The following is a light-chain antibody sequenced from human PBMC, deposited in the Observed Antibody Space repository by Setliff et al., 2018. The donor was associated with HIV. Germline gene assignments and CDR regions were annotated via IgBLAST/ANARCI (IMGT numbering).Light chain of an antibody. Sequence: QSALAQPASVSGSPGQSITISCTGTSSDIGYYNYVSWYQQHPGKAPKLMIYDVTKRPSGLSNRFSGSKSGNTASLAISGLQAEDEADYYCCSYVGRNIWVFGGGTK. V-gene: IGLV2-23*02. CDR1: SSDIGYYNY. CDR2: DVT. J-gene: IGLJ3*02. CDR3: CSYVGRNIWV.